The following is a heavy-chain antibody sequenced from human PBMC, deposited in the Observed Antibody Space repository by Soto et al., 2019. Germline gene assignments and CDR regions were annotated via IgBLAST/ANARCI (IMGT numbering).Heavy chain of an antibody. CDR1: GYAFTGYY. CDR3: ARDQRGGMDV. D-gene: IGHD6-25*01. CDR2: INPNSGGT. Sequence: ASVKVSCKASGYAFTGYYIHWVRQAPGQGLEWMGWINPNSGGTKYAQKFQGRVTMTRDTSISTAYMEVFRLRADDTAVYYCARDQRGGMDVWGQGTTVTVYS. V-gene: IGHV1-2*02. J-gene: IGHJ6*02.